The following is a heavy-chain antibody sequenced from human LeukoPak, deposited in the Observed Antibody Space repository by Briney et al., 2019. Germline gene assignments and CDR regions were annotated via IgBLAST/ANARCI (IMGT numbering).Heavy chain of an antibody. CDR3: ARANPIVLMVYARPFDY. J-gene: IGHJ4*02. Sequence: PSETLSLTCAVYGGSFSGYYWSWIRQPPGKGLEWIGEINHSGSTNYNPSLKSRVTISVDTSKNQFSLKLSSVTAADTAVYYCARANPIVLMVYARPFDYRGQGTLVTVSS. CDR1: GGSFSGYY. V-gene: IGHV4-34*01. D-gene: IGHD2-8*01. CDR2: INHSGST.